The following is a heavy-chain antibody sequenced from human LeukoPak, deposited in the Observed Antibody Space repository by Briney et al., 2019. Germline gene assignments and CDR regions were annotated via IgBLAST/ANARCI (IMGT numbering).Heavy chain of an antibody. Sequence: GVLRLSCAASGFTFSSYSMNWVRQAPGKGLEWVSSISSSSSYIYYADSVKGRFTISRDNAKNSLYLQMNSLRAEDTAVYFCARDDNYYDTSGHFFDAFTLWGQGTMVTVSS. J-gene: IGHJ3*01. CDR2: ISSSSSYI. V-gene: IGHV3-21*01. D-gene: IGHD3-22*01. CDR3: ARDDNYYDTSGHFFDAFTL. CDR1: GFTFSSYS.